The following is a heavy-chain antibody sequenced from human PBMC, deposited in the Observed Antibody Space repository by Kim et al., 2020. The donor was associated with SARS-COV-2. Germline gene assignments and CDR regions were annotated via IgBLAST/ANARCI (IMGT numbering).Heavy chain of an antibody. V-gene: IGHV3-23*01. Sequence: GGSLRLSCTTSGFTFTGYAMSWVRQAPGKGLEWVSTIDGSDGTTYYVDSVKGRFTISRDNSKNTLYLRMSALRPDDTAVYYCMKGGWGRIWDTWGQGTL. CDR2: IDGSDGTT. CDR1: GFTFTGYA. D-gene: IGHD2-15*01. CDR3: MKGGWGRIWDT. J-gene: IGHJ5*02.